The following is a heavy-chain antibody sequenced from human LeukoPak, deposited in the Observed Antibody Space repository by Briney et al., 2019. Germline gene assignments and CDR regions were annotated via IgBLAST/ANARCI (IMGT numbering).Heavy chain of an antibody. D-gene: IGHD3-22*01. Sequence: ASVKVSCKASGYTFTSYGISWVRQAPGQGLEWMGWISAYNGNTNYAQKLQGRVTMTTDTSTSTAYMELRSLRSDDTAVYYCARVCYDSSGYYCLDYWGQGTLVTVSS. J-gene: IGHJ4*02. CDR2: ISAYNGNT. V-gene: IGHV1-18*01. CDR1: GYTFTSYG. CDR3: ARVCYDSSGYYCLDY.